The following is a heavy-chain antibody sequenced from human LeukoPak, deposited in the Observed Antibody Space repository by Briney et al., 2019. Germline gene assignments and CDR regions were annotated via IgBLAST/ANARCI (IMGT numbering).Heavy chain of an antibody. J-gene: IGHJ4*02. CDR2: IIPIFGTA. Sequence: SVKVSCKASGGTFSSYAISWVRQAPGQGLEWMGRIIPIFGTANYAQKFQGRVTITTDESTSTAYMELSSLRSEDTAVYYCARTPKYSSGWYCYFDYWGQGTLVTVSS. CDR1: GGTFSSYA. D-gene: IGHD6-19*01. CDR3: ARTPKYSSGWYCYFDY. V-gene: IGHV1-69*05.